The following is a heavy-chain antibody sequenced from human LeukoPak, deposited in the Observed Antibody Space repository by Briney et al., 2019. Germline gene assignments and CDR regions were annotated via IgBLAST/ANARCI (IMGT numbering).Heavy chain of an antibody. Sequence: GASVKVSCKASGGTFSSYAISWVRQAPGQGLEWMGWISAYNGNTNYAQKLQGRVTMTTDTSTSTAYMELSRLRSDDTGVYYCARGGYGGGNSGVIDSWGQGTLVTVSS. V-gene: IGHV1-18*01. CDR3: ARGGYGGGNSGVIDS. D-gene: IGHD4-23*01. CDR2: ISAYNGNT. CDR1: GGTFSSYA. J-gene: IGHJ4*02.